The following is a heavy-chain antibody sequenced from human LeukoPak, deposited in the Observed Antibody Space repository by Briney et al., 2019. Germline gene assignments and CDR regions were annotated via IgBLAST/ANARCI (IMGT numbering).Heavy chain of an antibody. CDR2: LYTSGST. J-gene: IGHJ3*02. V-gene: IGHV4-61*02. CDR3: ASETKSGPRAFDI. CDR1: GGSISSGSYC. Sequence: SETLSLTCTDSGGSISSGSYCWSWIRRPAGKGLEWIGRLYTSGSTNYNPSLRSRVTISVDTSKNQFSLNLSSVTAADTAVYYCASETKSGPRAFDIWGQGTMVTVSS. D-gene: IGHD3-3*01.